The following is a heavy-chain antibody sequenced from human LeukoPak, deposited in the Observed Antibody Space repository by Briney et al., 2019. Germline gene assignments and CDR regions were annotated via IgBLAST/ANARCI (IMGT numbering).Heavy chain of an antibody. CDR1: GFTFSSYS. J-gene: IGHJ4*02. V-gene: IGHV3-21*01. D-gene: IGHD6-19*01. CDR2: ISSSSRYI. CDR3: ASSSDTYSSGWHYYFDY. Sequence: GGSLRLSCAASGFTFSSYSMNWVPQAPGKGLEWVSSISSSSRYIYYADSVKGRFTISRDNAKNSLYLQMNSLRAEDTAVYYCASSSDTYSSGWHYYFDYWGQGTLVTVSS.